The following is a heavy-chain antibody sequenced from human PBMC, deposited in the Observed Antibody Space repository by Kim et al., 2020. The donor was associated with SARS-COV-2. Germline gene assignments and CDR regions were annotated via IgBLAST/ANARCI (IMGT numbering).Heavy chain of an antibody. CDR1: GFTFSSYA. Sequence: GGSLRLSCAASGFTFSSYAMSWVRQAPGKGLEWVSAISGSGGSTYYADSVKGRFTISRDNSKNTLYLQMNSLRAEDTAVYYCAKQNTYYSSSWDLPLSPLDYWGQGTLVTVSS. J-gene: IGHJ4*02. CDR2: ISGSGGST. D-gene: IGHD6-13*01. V-gene: IGHV3-23*01. CDR3: AKQNTYYSSSWDLPLSPLDY.